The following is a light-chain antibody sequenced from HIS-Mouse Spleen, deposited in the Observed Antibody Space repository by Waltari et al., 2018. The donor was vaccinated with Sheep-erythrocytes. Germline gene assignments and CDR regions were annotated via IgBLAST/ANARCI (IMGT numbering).Light chain of an antibody. J-gene: IGLJ1*01. CDR2: DVS. CDR3: CSYAGSYNHV. V-gene: IGLV2-11*01. CDR1: SRDVGGYNS. Sequence: QSALTQPRSVSGSPGQSVTISCTGTSRDVGGYNSASWYQQHPGKAPKLIIYDVSKRPSGVPDRFSGSKSGNTASLTISGLQAEDEADYYCCSYAGSYNHVFATGTKVTVL.